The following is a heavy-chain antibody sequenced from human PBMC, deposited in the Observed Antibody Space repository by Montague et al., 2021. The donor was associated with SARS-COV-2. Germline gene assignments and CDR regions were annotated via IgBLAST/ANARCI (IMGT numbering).Heavy chain of an antibody. D-gene: IGHD5-24*01. J-gene: IGHJ6*02. CDR3: ARVSVEMATMGVYYYYGLDV. V-gene: IGHV4-31*03. CDR1: GGSIGSGGYY. CDR2: IYYSGST. Sequence: TLSLTCTVSGGSIGSGGYYWSWIRQHPGKGLEWIGYIYYSGSTYYNPSLKSRVTISVDTSKNQFSLKLSSVTAADTAVYYCARVSVEMATMGVYYYYGLDVWGQGTTVTVSS.